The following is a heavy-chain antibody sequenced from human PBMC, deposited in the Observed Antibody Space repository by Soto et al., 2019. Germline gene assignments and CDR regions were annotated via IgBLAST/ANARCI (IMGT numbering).Heavy chain of an antibody. V-gene: IGHV3-30*18. Sequence: QVQLVESGGGVVQPGRSLRLSCAASGFTFSSYGMHWVRQAPGKGLEWVAVISYDGSNKYYADSVKGRFTISRDNSKNTLYLQMNSLGAEDTAVYYCAKEPFRYGSGSYSPYYFDYWGQGTLVTVSS. CDR3: AKEPFRYGSGSYSPYYFDY. CDR2: ISYDGSNK. J-gene: IGHJ4*02. D-gene: IGHD3-10*01. CDR1: GFTFSSYG.